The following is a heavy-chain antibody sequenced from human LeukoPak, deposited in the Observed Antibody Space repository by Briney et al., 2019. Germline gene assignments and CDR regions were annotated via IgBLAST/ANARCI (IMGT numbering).Heavy chain of an antibody. J-gene: IGHJ4*02. CDR3: ARLQDTMIGDY. Sequence: SETLSLTCTVSGGSISSSSYYWGWIRQPPGKGLEWIGSIYYSGSTYYNPSLKSRVTISVDTSKNQFSLKLSSVTAADTAVYYCARLQDTMIGDYWGQGTLVTASS. CDR2: IYYSGST. V-gene: IGHV4-39*01. D-gene: IGHD3-22*01. CDR1: GGSISSSSYY.